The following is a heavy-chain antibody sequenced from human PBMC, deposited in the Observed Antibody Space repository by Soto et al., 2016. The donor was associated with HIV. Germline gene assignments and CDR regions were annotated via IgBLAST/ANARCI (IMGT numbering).Heavy chain of an antibody. V-gene: IGHV3-66*01. J-gene: IGHJ6*02. Sequence: EVQLVESGGGLVQPGGSLRLSCAASGFTVSSNYMSWVRQAPGKGLEWVSVIYSGGSTYYADSVKGRFTISRDNSKNTLYLQMNSLRAEDTAVYYCARDPDQGQWLVRDYYYGMDVWGQGTTVTVSS. CDR2: IYSGGST. CDR3: ARDPDQGQWLVRDYYYGMDV. D-gene: IGHD6-19*01. CDR1: GFTVSSNY.